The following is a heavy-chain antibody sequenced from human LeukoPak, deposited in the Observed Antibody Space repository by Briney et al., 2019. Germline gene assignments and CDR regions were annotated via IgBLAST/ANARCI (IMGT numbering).Heavy chain of an antibody. V-gene: IGHV3-21*01. J-gene: IGHJ4*02. Sequence: GGSLRLSCAASGFSFNDYAMNWVRQAPGKGLEWVSAISSSSTYIYYADSVKGRFTISRDNAKSSLYLQMSSLRADDTAVYYCAHSSGYAYGLDYWGQGTLVTVSS. CDR1: GFSFNDYA. CDR2: ISSSSTYI. CDR3: AHSSGYAYGLDY. D-gene: IGHD5-12*01.